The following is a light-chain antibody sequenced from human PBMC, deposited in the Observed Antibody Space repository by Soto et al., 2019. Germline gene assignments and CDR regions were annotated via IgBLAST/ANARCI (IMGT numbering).Light chain of an antibody. CDR3: HQYKTYST. Sequence: DIQLTQPPSTLSASVGDRVTITCRASQSLNNRLAWYQQKPGKAPKLLIYDASTLESGVSSRFSGTGSETECTLTITDLQADDLATYFCHQYKTYSTLGQGTKVDIK. CDR1: QSLNNR. CDR2: DAS. V-gene: IGKV1-5*01. J-gene: IGKJ1*01.